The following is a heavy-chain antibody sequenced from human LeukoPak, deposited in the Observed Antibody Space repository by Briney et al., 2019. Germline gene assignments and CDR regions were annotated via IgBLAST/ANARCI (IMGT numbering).Heavy chain of an antibody. J-gene: IGHJ4*02. CDR3: ARMTAYGNYFDY. Sequence: ASETLSLTCTVSGGSISSSSYYWGWIRQPPGKGLEWIGSIYYSGGTYYNPSLKSRVTISVDTSKNQFSLKLSSVTAADTAVYYCARMTAYGNYFDYWGQGTLVTVSS. D-gene: IGHD4-17*01. CDR1: GGSISSSSYY. CDR2: IYYSGGT. V-gene: IGHV4-39*01.